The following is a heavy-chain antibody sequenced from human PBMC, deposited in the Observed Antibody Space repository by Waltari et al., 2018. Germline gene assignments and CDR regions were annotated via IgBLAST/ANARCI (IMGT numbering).Heavy chain of an antibody. CDR1: GGTFSSYA. Sequence: QVQLVQSGAEVKKPGSSVKVSCKASGGTFSSYAISWVRQAPGQGLEWMGRIIPIFGTANYAQKFQGRVTITADKSTSTAYMELSSLRSEDTAVYYCARSDCSSTSCLGNFDYWGQGTLVTVSS. V-gene: IGHV1-69*13. CDR2: IIPIFGTA. J-gene: IGHJ4*02. CDR3: ARSDCSSTSCLGNFDY. D-gene: IGHD2-2*01.